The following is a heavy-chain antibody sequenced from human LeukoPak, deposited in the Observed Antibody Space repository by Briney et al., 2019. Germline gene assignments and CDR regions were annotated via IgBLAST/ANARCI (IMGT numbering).Heavy chain of an antibody. CDR1: GCTFNSYG. Sequence: GGSLRLSCAASGCTFNSYGMHWVRQAPGKGLEWVANIKQDGSEKYYVDSVKGRFTISRDNAKNSLYLQLNSLRAEDTDVYYCTREGITATADYWGQGTLVTVSS. CDR3: TREGITATADY. D-gene: IGHD6-13*01. J-gene: IGHJ4*02. V-gene: IGHV3-7*01. CDR2: IKQDGSEK.